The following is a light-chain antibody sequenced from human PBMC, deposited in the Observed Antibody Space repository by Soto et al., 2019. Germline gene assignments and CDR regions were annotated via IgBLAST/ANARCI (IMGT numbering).Light chain of an antibody. J-gene: IGLJ1*01. Sequence: QSALTQPASVSGSPGQSITISCTGTSSDVGGYDYVSWYQLHPGKAPKLMVFEVSNRPSGVSYRFSGSKSGDTASLTISGLQADDEADYYCCSYTDSRTHIFGSGTKVTVL. CDR1: SSDVGGYDY. CDR3: CSYTDSRTHI. V-gene: IGLV2-14*01. CDR2: EVS.